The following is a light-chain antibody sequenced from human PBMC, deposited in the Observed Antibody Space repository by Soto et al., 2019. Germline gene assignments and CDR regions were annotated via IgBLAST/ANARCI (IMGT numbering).Light chain of an antibody. CDR2: GAS. CDR3: QQYTHWPRT. J-gene: IGKJ1*01. CDR1: QSVSSN. V-gene: IGKV3-15*01. Sequence: ETVMTQSPATRSVSPGERATLSCRASQSVSSNLAWYQQKPGQAPRLLIYGASTRATGIPARFSGSGSGTELTLTISSLQSEDFAVYYCQQYTHWPRTFGQGTKVDVK.